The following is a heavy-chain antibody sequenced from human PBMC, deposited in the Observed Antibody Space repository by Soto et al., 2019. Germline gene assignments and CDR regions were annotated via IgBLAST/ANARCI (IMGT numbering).Heavy chain of an antibody. J-gene: IGHJ6*02. D-gene: IGHD3-3*01. Sequence: GGSLDLSREASGLTFWGSGVVGARQAQGRGRQWLSVIYSGGSTYYADSVKGRFTISRDNSKYTLYLQMNSLRAEDTAVYYCARNDFWSGFYYYYGMDVRGQGTTVTVSS. CDR3: ARNDFWSGFYYYYGMDV. CDR1: GLTFWGSG. CDR2: IYSGGST. V-gene: IGHV3-53*01.